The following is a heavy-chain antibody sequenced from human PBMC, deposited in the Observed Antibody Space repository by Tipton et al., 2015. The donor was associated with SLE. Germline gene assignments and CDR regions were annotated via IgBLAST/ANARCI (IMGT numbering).Heavy chain of an antibody. Sequence: TLSLTCTVSGGSISGSSDYWGWVRQSPGKGLEWIGIVYHSGTTFSTPSLRSRVSLSVATTNTLFSLKLSSVTAADTAVYYCIKSSPVYTSGGVSLDYWGQGILVTVSS. CDR2: VYHSGTT. CDR3: IKSSPVYTSGGVSLDY. D-gene: IGHD6-19*01. CDR1: GGSISGSSDY. V-gene: IGHV4-39*02. J-gene: IGHJ4*02.